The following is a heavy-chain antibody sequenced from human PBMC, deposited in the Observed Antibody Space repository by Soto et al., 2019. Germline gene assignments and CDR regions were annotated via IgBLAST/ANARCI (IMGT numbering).Heavy chain of an antibody. CDR2: IYYSGST. J-gene: IGHJ6*03. Sequence: SETLSLTCTVSGVSISSYYWSWIRQPPGKGLEWIGYIYYSGSTNYNPSLKSRVTISVDTSKNQFSLKLSSVTAADTAVYYCARSGTTHAYYYYYMDVWGKGTTVTVSS. CDR3: ARSGTTHAYYYYYMDV. CDR1: GVSISSYY. D-gene: IGHD1-1*01. V-gene: IGHV4-59*01.